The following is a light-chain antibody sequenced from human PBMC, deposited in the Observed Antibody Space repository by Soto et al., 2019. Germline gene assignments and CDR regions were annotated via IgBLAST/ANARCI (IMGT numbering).Light chain of an antibody. CDR1: QSVSSK. CDR2: GAS. J-gene: IGKJ1*01. CDR3: QQYNNWPSWT. V-gene: IGKV3-15*01. Sequence: EIVMAQPPATLSVSPGGRATLSCRGSQSVSSKLAWYQQKPGQAPRLIXYGASTRATGIPARFSGSGSGTELTLTISSLQSEDFAVYYCQQYNNWPSWTFGQGTKVDIK.